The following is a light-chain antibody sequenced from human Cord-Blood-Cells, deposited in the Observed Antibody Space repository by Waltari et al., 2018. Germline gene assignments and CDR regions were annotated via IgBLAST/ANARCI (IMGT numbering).Light chain of an antibody. CDR1: QSVLYSSNNKNY. V-gene: IGKV4-1*01. J-gene: IGKJ1*01. CDR2: WAS. Sequence: DIVMTQSPDSLAVSLGERATINSKSRQSVLYSSNNKNYLAWYQQKPGQPPKLLIYWASTRESGVPDRFSGSGSGTDFTLTISSLQAEDVAVYYCQQYYSTPVTFGQGTKVEIK. CDR3: QQYYSTPVT.